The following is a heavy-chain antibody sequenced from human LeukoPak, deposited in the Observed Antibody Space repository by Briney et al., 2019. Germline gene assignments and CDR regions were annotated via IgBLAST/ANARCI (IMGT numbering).Heavy chain of an antibody. CDR2: IYYGGNS. CDR3: ARVPRSYYYYYYMDV. J-gene: IGHJ6*03. CDR1: GGSISSGAYY. Sequence: SQTLSLTCSVSGGSISSGAYYWSWIRQHPGKGLEWIGNIYYGGNSYYNPSLKSRVTISVDMSKNQFSLKLTAVTAADTAVYYCARVPRSYYYYYYMDVWGKGTTVTVSS. V-gene: IGHV4-31*03.